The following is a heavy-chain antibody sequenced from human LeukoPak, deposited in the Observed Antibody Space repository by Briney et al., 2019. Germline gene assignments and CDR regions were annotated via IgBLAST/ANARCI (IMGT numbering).Heavy chain of an antibody. D-gene: IGHD3-3*01. J-gene: IGHJ4*02. Sequence: GGSLRLSCAASGFTFDDYAMHWVRQAPGKGLEWVSGICWNSGSIGYADSVKGRFTISRDNAKNSLYLQMNSLRAEDTAVYYCARDYYDFDRIFDYWGQGTLVTVSS. CDR1: GFTFDDYA. V-gene: IGHV3-9*01. CDR2: ICWNSGSI. CDR3: ARDYYDFDRIFDY.